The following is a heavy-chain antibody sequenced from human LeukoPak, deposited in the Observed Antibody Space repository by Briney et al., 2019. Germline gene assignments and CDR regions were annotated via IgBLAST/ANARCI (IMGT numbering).Heavy chain of an antibody. CDR2: IYYSGST. D-gene: IGHD1-26*01. CDR1: GGSVSSGSYY. V-gene: IGHV4-61*01. CDR3: ARDLKFSGSYDY. Sequence: SETLSLTCTVSGGSVSSGSYYWSWIRQPPGKGLEWIGYIYYSGSTNYNPSLKSQVTISVDTSKNQFSLKLSSVTAADTAVYYCARDLKFSGSYDYWGQGTLVTVSS. J-gene: IGHJ4*02.